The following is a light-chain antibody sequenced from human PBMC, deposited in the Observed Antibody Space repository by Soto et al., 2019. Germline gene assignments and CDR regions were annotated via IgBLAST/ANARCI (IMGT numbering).Light chain of an antibody. J-gene: IGKJ1*01. CDR2: DAS. CDR3: LQDYNYPWK. Sequence: EIVLPHSPATLSFSPWERATLSCRASQSVISFLAWYQQNPGQAPRLLIYDASNRATGIPARFSGSGSGTDFTLTISSLQPEDFATYYCLQDYNYPWKFGRGTKVDIK. V-gene: IGKV3-11*01. CDR1: QSVISF.